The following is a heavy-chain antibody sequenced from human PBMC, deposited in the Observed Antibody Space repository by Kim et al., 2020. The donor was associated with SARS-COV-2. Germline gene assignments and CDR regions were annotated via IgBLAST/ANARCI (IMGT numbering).Heavy chain of an antibody. J-gene: IGHJ4*02. V-gene: IGHV4-59*08. D-gene: IGHD4-17*01. CDR1: GGSISSYY. CDR2: IYYSGST. CDR3: ARARGGYGDYPPYYFDY. Sequence: SETLSLTCTVSGGSISSYYWSWIRQPPGKGLEWIGYIYYSGSTNYNPSLKSRVTISVDTSKNQFSLKLSSVTAADTAVYYCARARGGYGDYPPYYFDYWGQGTLVTVSS.